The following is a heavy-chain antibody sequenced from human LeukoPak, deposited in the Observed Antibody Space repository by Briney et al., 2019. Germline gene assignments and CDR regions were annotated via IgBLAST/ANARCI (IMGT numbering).Heavy chain of an antibody. V-gene: IGHV4-34*01. D-gene: IGHD2-8*01. CDR3: ARGRRLYLYYRFDP. Sequence: SETLSLTCAVYGGSFSGYYWSWIRQPPGKGLEWIGEINHSGSTNYNPSLKSRVTISVDTSKNQFSLKLSSVTAADTAVYYCARGRRLYLYYRFDPWGQGTLVTVSS. CDR1: GGSFSGYY. J-gene: IGHJ5*02. CDR2: INHSGST.